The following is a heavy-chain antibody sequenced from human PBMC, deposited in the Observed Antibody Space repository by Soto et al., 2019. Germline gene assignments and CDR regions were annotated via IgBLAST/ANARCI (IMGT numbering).Heavy chain of an antibody. CDR3: ARSGRVDDDTLPPTYYYSGMDV. V-gene: IGHV3-53*02. Sequence: EVQLVETGGGLIQPGGSLRLSCAASGFTVSTNYMSWVRQAPGKGLEWVSVIYRGGNTFYADSVKGRFTISRDSLKNMLYLQMYRMTAEDTAVYYCARSGRVDDDTLPPTYYYSGMDVWGQGTTVTVSS. J-gene: IGHJ6*02. CDR2: IYRGGNT. D-gene: IGHD1-26*01. CDR1: GFTVSTNY.